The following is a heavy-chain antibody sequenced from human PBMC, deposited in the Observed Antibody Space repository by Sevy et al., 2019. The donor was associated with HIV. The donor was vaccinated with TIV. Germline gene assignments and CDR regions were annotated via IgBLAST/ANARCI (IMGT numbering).Heavy chain of an antibody. CDR2: ISGSGGST. CDR3: AKCLDVDYGDCHDAFDI. CDR1: GFTFSSYA. D-gene: IGHD4-17*01. J-gene: IGHJ3*02. V-gene: IGHV3-23*01. Sequence: GESLKISCAASGFTFSSYAMSWVRQAPGKGLEWVSAISGSGGSTYYADSVKGRFTISRDNSKNTLYLQMNSLRAEDTAVYYCAKCLDVDYGDCHDAFDIWGQGTMVTVSS.